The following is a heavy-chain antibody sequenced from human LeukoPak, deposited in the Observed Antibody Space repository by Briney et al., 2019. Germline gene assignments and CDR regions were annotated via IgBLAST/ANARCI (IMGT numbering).Heavy chain of an antibody. CDR2: ISSNGGTT. D-gene: IGHD6-6*01. J-gene: IGHJ4*02. Sequence: GGSLRLSCSASGFTFSSYAMHWVRQAPGKGLEFVSTISSNGGTTYYADSLKGRFTISRDNSKNTLYLQMSSLRVEDTAVYYCAREGRLLYSSSYQYFDYWGQGTLVTVSS. V-gene: IGHV3-64D*06. CDR1: GFTFSSYA. CDR3: AREGRLLYSSSYQYFDY.